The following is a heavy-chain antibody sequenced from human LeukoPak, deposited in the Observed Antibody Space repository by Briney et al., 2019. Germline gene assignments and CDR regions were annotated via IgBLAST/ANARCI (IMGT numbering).Heavy chain of an antibody. CDR1: GFTFSSYA. CDR3: AKGGSYEAAAGAFDM. CDR2: SSGSGGST. V-gene: IGHV3-23*01. J-gene: IGHJ3*02. D-gene: IGHD3-16*01. Sequence: PGGSLRLSCAASGAASGFTFSSYAMNWVRQAPGKGLEWVSGSSGSGGSTYYADSVKGRFTISRDNSKNTLYLQMNSLRAEDTAIYYCAKGGSYEAAAGAFDMWGQGTMVTVSS.